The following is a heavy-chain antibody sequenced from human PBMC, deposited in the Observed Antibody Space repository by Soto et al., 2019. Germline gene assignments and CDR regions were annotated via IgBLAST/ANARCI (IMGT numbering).Heavy chain of an antibody. CDR2: VDPNGGGS. CDR3: ATWVDYGDFEGFDF. CDR1: GYTFTSCG. Sequence: GASVKVSCKASGYTFTSCGISWVRQAPGQGLEWMGWVDPNGGGSNSAQKFQGSVTMTWDTSITTAYLDLTRLTTNDTATYFCATWVDYGDFEGFDFWGQGTLVTVS. D-gene: IGHD4-17*01. J-gene: IGHJ4*02. V-gene: IGHV1-2*04.